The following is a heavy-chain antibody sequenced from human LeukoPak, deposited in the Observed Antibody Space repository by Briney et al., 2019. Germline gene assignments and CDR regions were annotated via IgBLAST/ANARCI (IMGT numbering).Heavy chain of an antibody. D-gene: IGHD7-27*01. CDR1: GFTFSSYA. V-gene: IGHV3-30*02. J-gene: IGHJ6*03. Sequence: GGSLRLSCAASGFTFSSYAMHWVRQTPGKGLECVAFIRYDGNDKYFADSVKGRFTVSRDNSKNTLYLQMNNLRAEDTAVYYCAKLGINYYYMDVWGKGTTVTISS. CDR3: AKLGINYYYMDV. CDR2: IRYDGNDK.